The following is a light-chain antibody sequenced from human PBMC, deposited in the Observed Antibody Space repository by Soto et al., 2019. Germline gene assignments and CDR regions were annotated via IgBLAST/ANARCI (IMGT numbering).Light chain of an antibody. Sequence: DMVLTQSPGTLSLSPGERATLSCRASRSFASSYLGWYQQKPGQAPRLLLYAASKRATGIPDRFSGSGSGTDFTLTINRLEPEDSAVYYCQQYGSSPPYTFGQWTKVEI. CDR2: AAS. CDR3: QQYGSSPPYT. J-gene: IGKJ2*01. V-gene: IGKV3-20*01. CDR1: RSFASSY.